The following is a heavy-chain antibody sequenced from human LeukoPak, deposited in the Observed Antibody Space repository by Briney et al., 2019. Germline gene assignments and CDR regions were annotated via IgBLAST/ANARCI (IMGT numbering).Heavy chain of an antibody. CDR2: IKQDGSEK. J-gene: IGHJ4*02. V-gene: IGHV3-7*01. D-gene: IGHD3-16*02. CDR3: ARGLRLRLGELSLSIAY. CDR1: GFTFSSYW. Sequence: PGGSLRLSCAASGFTFSSYWMSWVRQAPGKGLEWVANIKQDGSEKYYVDSVKGRFTISRDNSKNTLYLQMNSLRAEDTAVYYCARGLRLRLGELSLSIAYWGQGTLVTVSS.